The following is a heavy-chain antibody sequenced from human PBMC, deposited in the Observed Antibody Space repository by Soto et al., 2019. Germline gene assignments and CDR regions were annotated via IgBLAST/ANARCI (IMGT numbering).Heavy chain of an antibody. Sequence: PGGSLRLSCAASGFTFTAYWMHWVRQAPGKGLEWVSRINRDGTTTSYADSMQGRFTISRDNAKNTLSLQMNSLRAEDTAVYYCARVGHGRWHFDSWGQGTLVTVSS. J-gene: IGHJ4*02. V-gene: IGHV3-74*01. CDR1: GFTFTAYW. CDR2: INRDGTTT. CDR3: ARVGHGRWHFDS. D-gene: IGHD2-15*01.